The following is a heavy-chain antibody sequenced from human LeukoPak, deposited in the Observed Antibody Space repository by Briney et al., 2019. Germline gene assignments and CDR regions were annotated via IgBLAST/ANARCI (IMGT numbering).Heavy chain of an antibody. V-gene: IGHV4-59*01. CDR3: ARGEAYGFDV. J-gene: IGHJ6*02. CDR1: GGSISSYF. Sequence: SETLSLTCSVFGGSISSYFWNWIRQPPGKGLEWIAYIYYTGSTSYNPSLKSRVTISVDMSKNQFSLNLSSVTAADTAVYYCARGEAYGFDVWGQGTTVTVSS. CDR2: IYYTGST.